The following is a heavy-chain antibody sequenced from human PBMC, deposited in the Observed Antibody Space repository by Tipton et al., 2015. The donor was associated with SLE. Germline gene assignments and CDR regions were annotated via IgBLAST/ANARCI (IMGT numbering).Heavy chain of an antibody. V-gene: IGHV3-15*01. Sequence: SLRLSCAASGLTLRNVWMSWVRQAPGRGLEWVGRIKTNTDGGTADYAAPVKGRFTISRDDSTNTLYLLLNSLKSEDTAIYCCTTDPEGATGIDYWGQGTMVTVSS. CDR3: TTDPEGATGIDY. CDR1: GLTLRNVW. D-gene: IGHD1-26*01. J-gene: IGHJ4*02. CDR2: IKTNTDGGTA.